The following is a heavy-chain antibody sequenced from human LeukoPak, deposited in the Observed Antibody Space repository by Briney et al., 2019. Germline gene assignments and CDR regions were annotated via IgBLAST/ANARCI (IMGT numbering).Heavy chain of an antibody. CDR3: AQRRRGGKQQLDLDY. D-gene: IGHD6-13*01. Sequence: SETLSLTCTVSGYSISSDYYWGWIRQPPGKGLEWIGEINHSGSTNYNPSLKSRVTISVDTSKNQFSLKLSSVTAADTAVYYCAQRRRGGKQQLDLDYWGQGTLVTVSS. V-gene: IGHV4-38-2*02. CDR1: GYSISSDYY. CDR2: INHSGST. J-gene: IGHJ4*02.